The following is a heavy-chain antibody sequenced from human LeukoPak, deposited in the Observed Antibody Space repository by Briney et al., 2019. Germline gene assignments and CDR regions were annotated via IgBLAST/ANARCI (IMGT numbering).Heavy chain of an antibody. Sequence: ASVKVSCKASGYTFTSYGISWVRQAPGQGLEWMGWISAYNGNTNYAQKLQGRVTMTTDTSTSTAYMELRSLRSDDTAAYYCARDPDPPGIAAPGDYWGQGTLVTVSS. CDR2: ISAYNGNT. CDR1: GYTFTSYG. CDR3: ARDPDPPGIAAPGDY. J-gene: IGHJ4*02. D-gene: IGHD6-13*01. V-gene: IGHV1-18*01.